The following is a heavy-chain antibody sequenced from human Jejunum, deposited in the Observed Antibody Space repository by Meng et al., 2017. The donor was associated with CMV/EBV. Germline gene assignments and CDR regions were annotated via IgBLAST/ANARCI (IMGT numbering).Heavy chain of an antibody. CDR1: GYTFTSCG. V-gene: IGHV1-18*01. J-gene: IGHJ4*02. D-gene: IGHD3-22*01. Sequence: GYTFTSCGISWVRQAPGQGLEWMGWISPYNGNTHYVQKLQGRVTMTTDTSTSTAYMELRSLRSDDTAVYYCARGVVTMIRYYFDYWGQGTLVTVSS. CDR3: ARGVVTMIRYYFDY. CDR2: ISPYNGNT.